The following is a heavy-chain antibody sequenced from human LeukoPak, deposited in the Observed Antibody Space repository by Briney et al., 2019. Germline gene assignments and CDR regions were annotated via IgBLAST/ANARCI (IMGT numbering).Heavy chain of an antibody. J-gene: IGHJ4*02. Sequence: GASVKVSCKASGYTFTGYYMHWVRQAPGQGLEWMGWINPNSGGTNYAQKFQGRVTMTRDTSISTAYMELSRLRSDDTAVYYCARGQRYPIAAASTYYFDYWGQGTLVTVSS. V-gene: IGHV1-2*02. CDR3: ARGQRYPIAAASTYYFDY. CDR2: INPNSGGT. D-gene: IGHD6-13*01. CDR1: GYTFTGYY.